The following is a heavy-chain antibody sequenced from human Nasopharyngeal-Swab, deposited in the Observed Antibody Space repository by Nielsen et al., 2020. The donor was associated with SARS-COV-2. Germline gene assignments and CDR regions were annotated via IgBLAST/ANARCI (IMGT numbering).Heavy chain of an antibody. Sequence: VGQAPGKGLEWVANIKQDGSVKYYVESVKGRFTISRDNDKNSLYLQMNSLRAEDTAVYYCARAGDSRGYYFYYYYGMDVWGQGTTVTVSS. CDR3: ARAGDSRGYYFYYYYGMDV. CDR2: IKQDGSVK. V-gene: IGHV3-7*01. J-gene: IGHJ6*02. D-gene: IGHD3-22*01.